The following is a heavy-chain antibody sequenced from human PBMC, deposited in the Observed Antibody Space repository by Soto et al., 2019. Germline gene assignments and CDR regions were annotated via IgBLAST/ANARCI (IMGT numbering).Heavy chain of an antibody. CDR2: ISHDGSTK. J-gene: IGHJ6*01. CDR1: GFTFSSYA. D-gene: IGHD3-16*01. CDR3: ASASTSIIGGVYHYSDIDV. Sequence: GGSLRLSCAASGFTFSSYAIHWVRQAPGKGLEWVAVISHDGSTKYYADSVKGRATISRDNSRKPLFFQMNSLRSEDTAVYSCASASTSIIGGVYHYSDIDVWGQGTTVTVSS. V-gene: IGHV3-30-3*01.